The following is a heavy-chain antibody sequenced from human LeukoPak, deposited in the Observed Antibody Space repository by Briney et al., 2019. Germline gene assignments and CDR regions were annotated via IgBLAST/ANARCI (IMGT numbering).Heavy chain of an antibody. J-gene: IGHJ4*02. V-gene: IGHV3-7*01. CDR3: ATPPYRSDSGY. D-gene: IGHD6-19*01. CDR2: IKEDGSEK. Sequence: GGSPRLSCAASGFTFSSYWMTWVRQAPGKGLEWVANIKEDGSEKYYVDSVKGRFTISRDNAKNSLYLQMNSLRAEDTALYYCATPPYRSDSGYWGQGTLVTVSS. CDR1: GFTFSSYW.